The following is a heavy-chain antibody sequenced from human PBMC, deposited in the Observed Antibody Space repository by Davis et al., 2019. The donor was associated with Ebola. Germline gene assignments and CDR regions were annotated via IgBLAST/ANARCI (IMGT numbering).Heavy chain of an antibody. D-gene: IGHD3-22*01. CDR1: GGFVSSGGYS. J-gene: IGHJ3*02. Sequence: SETLSLTCAVSGGFVSSGGYSWSWIRQPPGKGLEWIGYYYYTGSTYYSPSLKSRVTISVDTSKNQFSLKLTSVTAADTAVYYCARGLVTYYYDSSGYGSYDAFDIWGQGTMVTVSS. CDR2: YYYTGST. CDR3: ARGLVTYYYDSSGYGSYDAFDI. V-gene: IGHV4-30-4*07.